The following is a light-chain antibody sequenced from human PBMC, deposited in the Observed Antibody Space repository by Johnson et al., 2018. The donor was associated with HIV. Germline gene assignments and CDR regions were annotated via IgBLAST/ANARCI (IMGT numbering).Light chain of an antibody. J-gene: IGLJ1*01. CDR1: IANIGNNY. CDR3: GTWDSGLSAGV. V-gene: IGLV1-51*02. CDR2: EHN. Sequence: QPVLTQPPSVSAAPGQRVTISCSGGIANIGNNYVSWYQQLPGTAPKLLIYEHNKRPSGIPDRFSGSKSGTSATLDISGLQTGDEADYYCGTWDSGLSAGVFGTGTQVTVL.